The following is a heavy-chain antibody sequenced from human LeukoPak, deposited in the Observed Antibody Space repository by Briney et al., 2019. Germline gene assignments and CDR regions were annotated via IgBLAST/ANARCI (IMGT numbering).Heavy chain of an antibody. CDR2: ISYDGSNK. V-gene: IGHV3-30*18. CDR3: AKDTYWKKLSGFDY. D-gene: IGHD1-1*01. Sequence: GGSLRLSCAASGFTFSSYGMHWVRQAPGKGLEWVAVISYDGSNKYYADSVKGRFTISRDNSKNTLYLQMNSLRPDDTAVYYCAKDTYWKKLSGFDYWGQGTLVTVSS. CDR1: GFTFSSYG. J-gene: IGHJ4*02.